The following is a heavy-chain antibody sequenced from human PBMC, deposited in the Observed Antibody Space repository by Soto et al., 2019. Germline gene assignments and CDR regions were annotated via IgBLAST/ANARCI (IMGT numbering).Heavy chain of an antibody. J-gene: IGHJ4*02. CDR3: VKQMTTWTDSFFDF. CDR1: EFSFSRYA. V-gene: IGHV3-23*01. D-gene: IGHD4-17*01. CDR2: LGPDGRNT. Sequence: EVQVLGSGGGLVQPGESLRLSCVASEFSFSRYAMTWVRQAAGKGLQWVAGLGPDGRNTFYGESVRGRFTISRDNSRNTLYLQMSSLRAEDTAVYFCVKQMTTWTDSFFDFWGQGIQVTVSS.